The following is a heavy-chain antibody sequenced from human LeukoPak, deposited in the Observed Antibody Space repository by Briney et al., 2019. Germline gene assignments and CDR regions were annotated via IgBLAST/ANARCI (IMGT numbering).Heavy chain of an antibody. V-gene: IGHV3-21*01. D-gene: IGHD6-13*01. CDR3: ARDVGSRDSSSWYNWFDP. J-gene: IGHJ5*02. CDR1: GFTFSSYS. Sequence: GESLRLSCAASGFTFSSYSMNWVRQAPGKGLEWVSSISSSSSYIYYADSVKGRFTISRDNAKNSLYLQMNSLRAEDTAAYYCARDVGSRDSSSWYNWFDPWGQGTLVTVSS. CDR2: ISSSSSYI.